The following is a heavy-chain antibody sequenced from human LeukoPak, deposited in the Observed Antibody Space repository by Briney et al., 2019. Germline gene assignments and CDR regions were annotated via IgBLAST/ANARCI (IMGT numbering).Heavy chain of an antibody. CDR2: IKLAGRET. Sequence: PGGSLRLSCAASGFTFSTYWMSWVRQAPGKGLEWVANIKLAGRETYYVDSVKGRFTISRDNAKNSLYLQMNSLRAEDTAVYYCARGYSSNWDHYYDYWGQGTLVTVSS. V-gene: IGHV3-7*01. CDR1: GFTFSTYW. J-gene: IGHJ4*02. D-gene: IGHD6-13*01. CDR3: ARGYSSNWDHYYDY.